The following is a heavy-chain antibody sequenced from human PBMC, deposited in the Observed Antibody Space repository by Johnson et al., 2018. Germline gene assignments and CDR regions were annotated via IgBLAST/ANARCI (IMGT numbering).Heavy chain of an antibody. CDR2: ISGSGGST. J-gene: IGHJ6*02. Sequence: VQLVQSGGGLVQPGGSLRLSCAASGFTFSSYAMSWVRQAPGKGLEWVSAISGSGGSTYYADSVKGRFTISRDNSKNTLYLQRKSLRGWARAVDYCAKEGASGDFWGRGIYYYYYGRDVWGQGTTVTVSS. CDR3: AKEGASGDFWGRGIYYYYYGRDV. CDR1: GFTFSSYA. D-gene: IGHD3-3*01. V-gene: IGHV3-23*04.